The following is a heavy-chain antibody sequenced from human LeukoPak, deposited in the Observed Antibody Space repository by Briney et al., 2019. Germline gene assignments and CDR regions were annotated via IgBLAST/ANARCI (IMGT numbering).Heavy chain of an antibody. D-gene: IGHD1-1*01. J-gene: IGHJ4*02. CDR2: IYYIGNT. V-gene: IGHV4-4*02. CDR1: GGSISSTNW. CDR3: ARSPPQKLERRVFDY. Sequence: SGTLSLTCVVTGGSISSTNWWGWVRQPPGKGLEWIGDIYYIGNTNYNPSLKSRVTISVDTSKNQFSLKLISVTAADTAVYYCARSPPQKLERRVFDYWGQGTLVTVSS.